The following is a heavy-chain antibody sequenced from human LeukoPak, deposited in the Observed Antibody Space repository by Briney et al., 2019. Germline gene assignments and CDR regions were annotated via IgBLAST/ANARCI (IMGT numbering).Heavy chain of an antibody. CDR3: ARIRDGYNDAYDI. CDR2: INPDGGNT. V-gene: IGHV1-46*01. Sequence: ASVKVSCKASGYTSTNSYIHWVRQAPGQVLEWMGLINPDGGNTNYAQNFQGRVTLTRDTFTSTVYMELSSLRSEDTAIYYCARIRDGYNDAYDIWGQGTVVTVPS. D-gene: IGHD5-24*01. J-gene: IGHJ3*02. CDR1: GYTSTNSY.